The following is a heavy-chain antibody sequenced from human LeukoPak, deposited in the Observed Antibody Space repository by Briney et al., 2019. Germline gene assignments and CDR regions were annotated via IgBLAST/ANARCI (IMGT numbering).Heavy chain of an antibody. Sequence: PGGSLRLSRAASGFTFSTYGMYWVRQAPGKGLDWVAVIWYDGSNKYYADSVKGRFTISRDNSKNTLYLQMNSLRAEDTAVYYCAKVASYDSLDYWGQGTLVTVSS. CDR3: AKVASYDSLDY. D-gene: IGHD3-3*01. CDR1: GFTFSTYG. V-gene: IGHV3-33*06. CDR2: IWYDGSNK. J-gene: IGHJ4*02.